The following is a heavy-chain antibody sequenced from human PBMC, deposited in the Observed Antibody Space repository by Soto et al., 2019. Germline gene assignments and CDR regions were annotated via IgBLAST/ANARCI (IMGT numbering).Heavy chain of an antibody. CDR1: GYTFTSYG. V-gene: IGHV1-18*04. CDR2: ISAYNGNT. J-gene: IGHJ4*02. CDR3: ARAGFHCGGDCYTFDY. D-gene: IGHD2-21*02. Sequence: ASVKVSCKASGYTFTSYGISWVRQAPGQGLEWMGWISAYNGNTNYAQKLQGRVTMTTDTSTSTAYMELRSLRSDDTAVYYCARAGFHCGGDCYTFDYWRQGTLVTVSS.